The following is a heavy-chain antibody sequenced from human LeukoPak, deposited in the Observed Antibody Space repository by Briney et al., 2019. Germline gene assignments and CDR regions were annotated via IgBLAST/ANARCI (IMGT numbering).Heavy chain of an antibody. D-gene: IGHD6-13*01. V-gene: IGHV4-4*02. CDR3: ACKTTAAAGTFDY. CDR2: IHHSGSK. Sequence: SGTLSPTCAVSGGSISSSNWWSWVRPPPGKGLEWIGEIHHSGSKNYSPSLNSRVTISVDKSKSQFSLKLTSVTVADTALYYCACKTTAAAGTFDYWGQGTLVTVSS. J-gene: IGHJ4*02. CDR1: GGSISSSNW.